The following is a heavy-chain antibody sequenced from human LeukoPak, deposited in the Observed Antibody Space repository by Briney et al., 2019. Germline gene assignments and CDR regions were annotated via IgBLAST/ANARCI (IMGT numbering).Heavy chain of an antibody. Sequence: GESLKISCLGSGYSFTTYWIGWVRQMPGKGLEWMGFIYPGDSDTRYSPSFHGQVTISADKSISTAYLHWSSLKASGTAMYYCARVVGATTFFYYYYMDVWGKGTSVTVSS. CDR2: IYPGDSDT. CDR1: GYSFTTYW. D-gene: IGHD1-26*01. J-gene: IGHJ6*03. CDR3: ARVVGATTFFYYYYMDV. V-gene: IGHV5-51*01.